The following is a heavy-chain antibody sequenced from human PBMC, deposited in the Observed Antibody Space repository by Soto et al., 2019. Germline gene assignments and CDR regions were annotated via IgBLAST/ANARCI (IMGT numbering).Heavy chain of an antibody. CDR3: AKDYYDSSGYYYPLDY. CDR2: ISYDGSNK. J-gene: IGHJ4*02. D-gene: IGHD3-22*01. Sequence: GESLKISCAASGFTFSSYGMHWVRQAPGKGLEWVAVISYDGSNKYYADSVKGRFTISRDNSKNTLYLQMNSLRAEDTAVYYCAKDYYDSSGYYYPLDYWGQGTLVTVSS. CDR1: GFTFSSYG. V-gene: IGHV3-30*18.